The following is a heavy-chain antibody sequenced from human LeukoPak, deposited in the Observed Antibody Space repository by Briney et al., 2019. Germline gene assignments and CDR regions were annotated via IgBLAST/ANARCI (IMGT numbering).Heavy chain of an antibody. Sequence: SETLSLTCSVSGGSISRYYWSWIRQPPGKGLEWIGYIYDSGNTNYNPSLKSRVTISVDTSKNQFSLKMTSVTAADTAVYYCARDKGEYYDSSGYLDYWGQGTLVTVSS. CDR2: IYDSGNT. D-gene: IGHD3-22*01. J-gene: IGHJ4*02. CDR1: GGSISRYY. V-gene: IGHV4-59*01. CDR3: ARDKGEYYDSSGYLDY.